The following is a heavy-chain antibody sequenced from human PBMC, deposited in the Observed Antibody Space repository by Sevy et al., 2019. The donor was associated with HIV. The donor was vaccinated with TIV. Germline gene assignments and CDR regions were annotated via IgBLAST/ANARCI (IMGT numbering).Heavy chain of an antibody. D-gene: IGHD5-12*01. V-gene: IGHV1-46*01. Sequence: ASVKVSCKAYGYTFTSYSIHWVRQAPGQGLEWMGIINPSGGSTTYAQMFQGRVTLTRDKSTSTVFLELSSLRSDDTAGYYCAIPGFSGYDGVDQWGQGTLVTVSS. J-gene: IGHJ4*02. CDR3: AIPGFSGYDGVDQ. CDR1: GYTFTSYS. CDR2: INPSGGST.